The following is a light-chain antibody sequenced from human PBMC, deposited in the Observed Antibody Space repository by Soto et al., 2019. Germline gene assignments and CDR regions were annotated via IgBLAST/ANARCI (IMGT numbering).Light chain of an antibody. V-gene: IGKV3-11*01. Sequence: VCTQAPSGLCVSPGERATLSYRASQSVNNFLAWYQQRPGQAPRLLMYEAYNRATGVPARFSGSGSGTDFTLTISSLEPEDFAIYYCQQRRNWPPTFGQGTKVDIK. J-gene: IGKJ1*01. CDR3: QQRRNWPPT. CDR1: QSVNNF. CDR2: EAY.